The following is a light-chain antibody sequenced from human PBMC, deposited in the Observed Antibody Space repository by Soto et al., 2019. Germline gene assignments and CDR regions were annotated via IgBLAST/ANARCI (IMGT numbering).Light chain of an antibody. CDR1: QSINSW. Sequence: DIRLTQSPSTLSASVGDRVTNTCRASQSINSWLAWYQQKPGKAPKLLVYKASSLESGVPSRFSGSGSGTEFTLTISTLQPDDFATYYCQQYEAYPLTFGGGTKVEI. V-gene: IGKV1-5*03. CDR3: QQYEAYPLT. CDR2: KAS. J-gene: IGKJ4*01.